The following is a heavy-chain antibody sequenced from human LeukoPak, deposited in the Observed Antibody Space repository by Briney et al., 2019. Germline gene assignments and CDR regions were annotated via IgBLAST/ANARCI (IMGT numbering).Heavy chain of an antibody. CDR2: MNSDGSST. V-gene: IGHV3-74*01. CDR1: GFTFSNYW. D-gene: IGHD3-3*01. Sequence: GGSLRLSCAASGFTFSNYWMHWVRQAPGKGLVWVSRMNSDGSSTSYADSVKGRLTISRDNAKNTLYLQMNSLRAEDTAVYYCARGQVDDDFFYYMDVWGKGTTVTVSS. CDR3: ARGQVDDDFFYYMDV. J-gene: IGHJ6*03.